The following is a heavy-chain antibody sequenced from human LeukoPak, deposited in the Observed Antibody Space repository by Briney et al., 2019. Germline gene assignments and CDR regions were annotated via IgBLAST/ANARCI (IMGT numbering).Heavy chain of an antibody. CDR1: LFTFSSYW. CDR2: IKQDGSEK. J-gene: IGHJ6*03. V-gene: IGHV3-7*01. D-gene: IGHD4-17*01. Sequence: PGGSLRLSCAASLFTFSSYWMSWVRQAPGKGLEWVANIKQDGSEKYYVDSVKGRFTISRDNAKNSLYLQMNSLRDEDTAVYYCAGDGTTVTTFFYYYYMDVWGKGTTVTVSS. CDR3: AGDGTTVTTFFYYYYMDV.